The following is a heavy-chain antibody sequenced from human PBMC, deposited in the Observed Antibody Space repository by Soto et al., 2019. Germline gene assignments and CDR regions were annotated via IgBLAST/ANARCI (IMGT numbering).Heavy chain of an antibody. D-gene: IGHD2-2*01. J-gene: IGHJ4*02. CDR3: ASRYLDYCFSSACSAPYDY. V-gene: IGHV3-7*05. CDR1: GCMIGGFW. CDR2: IKQDGTEK. Sequence: TGRPKRVRYGAVGCMIGGFWGSWVRQPPGKGLEWVANIKQDGTEKNYLDSVKGRFTISRDNAKNSLYLQMNSLRAEDTAVYYCASRYLDYCFSSACSAPYDYWGQGALVTVSS.